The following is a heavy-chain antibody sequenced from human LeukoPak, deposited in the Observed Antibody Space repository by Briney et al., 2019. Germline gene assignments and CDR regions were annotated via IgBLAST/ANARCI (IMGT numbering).Heavy chain of an antibody. D-gene: IGHD2-2*01. CDR3: ARGYCSSTSCFIDY. CDR1: GFTFNNYA. CDR2: ISSGSSYI. Sequence: GGSLRLSCAASGFTFNNYAMNWVRQAPGKGLEWVSSISSGSSYIYYADSVKGRFTISRDNAKNSLSLQMNSLRAEDTAVYYCARGYCSSTSCFIDYWGQGTLVTVSS. V-gene: IGHV3-21*01. J-gene: IGHJ4*02.